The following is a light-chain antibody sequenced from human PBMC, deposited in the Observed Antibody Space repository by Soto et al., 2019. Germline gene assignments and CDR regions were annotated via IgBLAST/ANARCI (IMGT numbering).Light chain of an antibody. CDR3: LLGHSRP. V-gene: IGKV1-12*02. Sequence: DIQMTQSPSSVSASVGDRVTITCRASQGLSSYLAWYQQKPGKAPKLLIYAASNLQSGVPSRFSGSGSGTDFTLTISSLQPEDFATYLCLLGHSRPFGGGTKVEIK. CDR1: QGLSSY. J-gene: IGKJ4*01. CDR2: AAS.